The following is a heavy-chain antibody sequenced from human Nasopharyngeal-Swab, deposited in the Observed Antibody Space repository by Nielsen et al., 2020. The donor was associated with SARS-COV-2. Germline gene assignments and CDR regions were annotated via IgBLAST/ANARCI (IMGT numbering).Heavy chain of an antibody. CDR2: ISNSSTI. V-gene: IGHV3-69-1*01. J-gene: IGHJ4*02. CDR1: GFTFSDYY. CDR3: ARISSRGGYCTNGVCSALDY. D-gene: IGHD2-8*01. Sequence: GESLKISCAASGFTFSDYYMNWVRQAPGKGLEWVSSISNSSTIYYADSVKGRFTISRDNAKNSLYLQMNSLRAEDTAVYYCARISSRGGYCTNGVCSALDYWGQGTLVTVSS.